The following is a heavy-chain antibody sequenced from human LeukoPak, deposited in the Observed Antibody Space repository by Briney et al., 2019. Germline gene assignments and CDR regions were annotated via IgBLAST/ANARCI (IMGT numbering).Heavy chain of an antibody. D-gene: IGHD3/OR15-3a*01. CDR2: IRDSGEA. J-gene: IGHJ5*02. CDR3: ARDRAANQDWVEFDP. CDR1: GLRVSDYY. Sequence: GRSLRLSSAVSGLRVSDYYTSWVRQAHGEGLEWDGLIRDSGEAFYADFARARFAISRNESENTLYRQMNSLRVEHTAVYFCARDRAANQDWVEFDPWGQGTPVIVSS. V-gene: IGHV3-66*03.